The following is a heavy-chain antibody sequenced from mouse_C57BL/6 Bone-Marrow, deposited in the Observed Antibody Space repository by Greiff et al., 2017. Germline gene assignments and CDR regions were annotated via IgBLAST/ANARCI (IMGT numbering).Heavy chain of an antibody. D-gene: IGHD4-1*01. Sequence: QVQLQQSGAELARPGASVKMSCKASGYTFTSYTMHWVKQRPGQGLEWIGYINPSSGYTKYTQKFKDKATLTADKSSSTAYMQLSSLTSEDSAVYYCATNWGFDYWGQGTTLTVSA. J-gene: IGHJ2*01. CDR2: INPSSGYT. V-gene: IGHV1-4*01. CDR3: ATNWGFDY. CDR1: GYTFTSYT.